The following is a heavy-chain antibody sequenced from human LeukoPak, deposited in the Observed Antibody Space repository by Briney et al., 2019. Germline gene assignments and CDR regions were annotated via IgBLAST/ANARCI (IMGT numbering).Heavy chain of an antibody. V-gene: IGHV3-20*04. CDR3: ARHYYGSGSHFDY. J-gene: IGHJ4*02. CDR2: INWSGGST. CDR1: GFTSDDYG. Sequence: PGGSPRLSCAASGFTSDDYGMSWVRQAPGKGLEWVSGINWSGGSTGYADSVKGRFTISRDNAKNSLYLQMNSLRAEDTALYYCARHYYGSGSHFDYWGQGTLVTVSS. D-gene: IGHD3-10*01.